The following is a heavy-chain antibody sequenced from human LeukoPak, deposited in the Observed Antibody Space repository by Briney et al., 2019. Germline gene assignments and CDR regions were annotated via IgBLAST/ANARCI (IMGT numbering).Heavy chain of an antibody. V-gene: IGHV3-21*05. CDR1: GFTFSSYS. J-gene: IGHJ4*02. CDR2: ISSSSYI. Sequence: GSLRLSCAASGFTFSSYSMNWVRQAPGKGLEWVSYISSSSYIYYADSVKGRFTISRDNAKNSLYLQMNSLRAEDTAEYYCAREGARYWGQGTLVTVSS. CDR3: AREGARY.